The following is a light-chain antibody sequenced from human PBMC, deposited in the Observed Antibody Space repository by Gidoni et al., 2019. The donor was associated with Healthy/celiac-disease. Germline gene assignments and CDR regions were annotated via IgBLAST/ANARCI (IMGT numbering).Light chain of an antibody. Sequence: IVLTQSPGTLSLSPGERATLSCRASQSVSSSYLAWYQQKPGQAPRLLIYGASSRATGIPDRFSGSGSGTDFTITISRLEPEDFAVYYCQQYGSSPLTFGGXTKVEIK. J-gene: IGKJ4*01. CDR3: QQYGSSPLT. V-gene: IGKV3-20*01. CDR2: GAS. CDR1: QSVSSSY.